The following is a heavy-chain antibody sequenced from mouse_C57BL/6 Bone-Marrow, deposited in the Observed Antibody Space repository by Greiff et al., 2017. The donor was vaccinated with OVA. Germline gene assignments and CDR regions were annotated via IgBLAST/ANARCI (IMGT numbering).Heavy chain of an antibody. CDR2: ISNGGGST. Sequence: EVKLVESGGGLVQPGGSLKLSCAASGFTFSDYYMYWVRQTPEKRLAWVAYISNGGGSTYYPDTVKGRFTISRDNAKNTLYLQMSRLKSEDTAMYYCARQGFNPPYFDVWGTGTTVTVSS. J-gene: IGHJ1*03. V-gene: IGHV5-12*01. CDR3: ARQGFNPPYFDV. CDR1: GFTFSDYY.